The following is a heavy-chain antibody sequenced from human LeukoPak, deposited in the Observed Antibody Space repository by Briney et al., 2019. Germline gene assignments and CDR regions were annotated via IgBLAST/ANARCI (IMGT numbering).Heavy chain of an antibody. D-gene: IGHD6-13*01. V-gene: IGHV1-24*01. CDR3: ATESGGSSWYRGFNY. CDR2: FDPEDGET. J-gene: IGHJ4*02. CDR1: GYTLTELS. Sequence: ASVKVSCKVSGYTLTELSMHWVRQAPGKGLEWMGGFDPEDGETIYAQKFQGRVTMIEDISTDTAYMELSSLRSEDTAVYYCATESGGSSWYRGFNYWGQGTLVTVSS.